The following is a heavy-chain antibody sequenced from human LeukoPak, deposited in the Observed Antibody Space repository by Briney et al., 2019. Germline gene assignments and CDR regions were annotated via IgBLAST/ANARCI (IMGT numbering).Heavy chain of an antibody. V-gene: IGHV1-18*01. CDR1: GYTFTSYG. J-gene: IGHJ4*02. CDR2: ISAYNGNT. D-gene: IGHD6-19*01. Sequence: ASVKVSCKASGYTFTSYGISWVRQAPGQGVEGMGWISAYNGNTNYAQKLQGRVTMTTDTSTSTAYMELRSLRSDDTAVYYCARDLSIAVAGNFDYWGQGTLVTVSS. CDR3: ARDLSIAVAGNFDY.